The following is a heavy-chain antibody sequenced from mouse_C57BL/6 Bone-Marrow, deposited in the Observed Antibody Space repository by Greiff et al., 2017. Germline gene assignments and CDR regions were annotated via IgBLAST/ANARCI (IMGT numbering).Heavy chain of an antibody. CDR3: ARGRYGNWGGFAY. J-gene: IGHJ3*01. V-gene: IGHV1-81*01. Sequence: VQLQQSGAELARPGASVKLSCKASGYTFTSYGISWVKQRTGKGLEWNGEIYPRSGNTYYNEKCKGKATLTADKSSSTAYMELRSLTSEDSAVYFCARGRYGNWGGFAYWGQGTLVTVSA. D-gene: IGHD2-10*02. CDR1: GYTFTSYG. CDR2: IYPRSGNT.